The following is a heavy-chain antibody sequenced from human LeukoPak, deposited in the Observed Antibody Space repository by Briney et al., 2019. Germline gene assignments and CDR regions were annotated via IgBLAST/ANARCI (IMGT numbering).Heavy chain of an antibody. V-gene: IGHV3-74*01. CDR2: INSDGSST. CDR1: GFTFSSYW. Sequence: TGGSLRLSCAASGFTFSSYWMHWVRQAPGKGLVWVSRINSDGSSTSYADSVKGRFTISRDNAKNTLYLQMNSLRAEDTALYYCAKGRQPRDYMDVWGKGTTVTVSS. J-gene: IGHJ6*03. CDR3: AKGRQPRDYMDV. D-gene: IGHD1-14*01.